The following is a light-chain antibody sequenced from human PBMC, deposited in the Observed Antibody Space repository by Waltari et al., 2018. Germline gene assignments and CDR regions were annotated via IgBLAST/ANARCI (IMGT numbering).Light chain of an antibody. J-gene: IGLJ3*02. CDR1: GSNIGAGYD. V-gene: IGLV1-40*01. CDR3: QSYDTSLSVV. CDR2: GST. Sequence: HSVLTQPPSVSGAPGQRVPISCTGSGSNIGAGYDVPWYQQLPRAAPKLLIYGSTTRPLGVPDRFFGSTSGTSASLTITGLQAEDEADYYCQSYDTSLSVVFGGGTKLTVL.